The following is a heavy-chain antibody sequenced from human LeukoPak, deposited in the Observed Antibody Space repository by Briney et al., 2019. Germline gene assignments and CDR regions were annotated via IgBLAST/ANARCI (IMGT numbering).Heavy chain of an antibody. V-gene: IGHV4-39*01. CDR1: GGSISSSSYY. CDR2: IYYSGST. D-gene: IGHD2-2*01. Sequence: SETLSLTCTVSGGSISSSSYYWGWIRQPPGKGLEWIGSIYYSGSTYYNPSLKSRVTISVDTSKNQFSLKLSSVTAADTAVYYCARGASRYCSSTSCFKQTFDPWGQGTLVTVSS. CDR3: ARGASRYCSSTSCFKQTFDP. J-gene: IGHJ5*02.